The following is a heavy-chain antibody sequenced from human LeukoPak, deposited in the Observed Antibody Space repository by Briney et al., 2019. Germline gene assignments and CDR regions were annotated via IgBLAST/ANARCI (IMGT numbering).Heavy chain of an antibody. CDR1: GGSISSSSYY. J-gene: IGHJ4*02. CDR2: IYYSGST. CDR3: ARDRTGRFDY. V-gene: IGHV4-61*01. Sequence: SETLSLTCTVSGGSISSSSYYWSWIRQPPGKGLEWIGYIYYSGSTNYNPSLKSRVTISVDTSKNQFSLKLSSVTAADTAVYYCARDRTGRFDYWGQGTLVTVSS.